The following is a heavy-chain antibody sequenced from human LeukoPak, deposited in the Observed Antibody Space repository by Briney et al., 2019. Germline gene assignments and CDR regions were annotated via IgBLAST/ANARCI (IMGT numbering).Heavy chain of an antibody. J-gene: IGHJ3*02. CDR1: GFTFSSYA. D-gene: IGHD1-20*01. CDR3: ARAYNWKPARRAFDI. CDR2: ITNNGDTT. V-gene: IGHV3-64*02. Sequence: GGSLRLSCAASGFTFSSYAMHWVRQAPGKGLEYVSAITNNGDTTYYADSVKGRFTISRDNSKNTLYLQMNSLRAEDTAVYYCARAYNWKPARRAFDIWGQGTMVSVSS.